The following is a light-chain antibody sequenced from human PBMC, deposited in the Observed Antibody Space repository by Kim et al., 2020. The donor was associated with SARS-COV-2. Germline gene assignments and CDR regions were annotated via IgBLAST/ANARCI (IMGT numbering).Light chain of an antibody. CDR2: EAS. CDR1: QSINNW. V-gene: IGKV1-5*03. CDR3: QQYKSYPWT. J-gene: IGKJ1*01. Sequence: GDRVTISCRASQSINNWLAWYQQKPGQAPKVLIYEASNLESGVPSRFSGSGSGTGFTITISSLQPDDFATYYCQQYKSYPWTFGQGTKVDIK.